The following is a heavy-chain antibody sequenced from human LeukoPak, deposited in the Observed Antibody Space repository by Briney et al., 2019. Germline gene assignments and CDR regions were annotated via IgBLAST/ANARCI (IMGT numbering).Heavy chain of an antibody. J-gene: IGHJ4*02. CDR3: ARASGIAARRVLDY. CDR2: IYYSGST. Sequence: SETLSLTCTVSGGSISSSSYYWGWIRQPPGKGLEWIGYIYYSGSTYYNPSLKSRVTISVDTSKNQFSLKLSSVTAADTAVYYCARASGIAARRVLDYWGQGTLVTVSS. V-gene: IGHV4-61*05. CDR1: GGSISSSSYY. D-gene: IGHD6-6*01.